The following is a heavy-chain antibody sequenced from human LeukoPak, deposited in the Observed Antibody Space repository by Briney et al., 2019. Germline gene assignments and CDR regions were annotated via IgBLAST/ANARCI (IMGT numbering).Heavy chain of an antibody. V-gene: IGHV4-39*07. CDR1: TFSSYG. Sequence: TFSSYGMSWVRQPPGKGLEWIGSIYYSGNTYFNPSLKSRVTISVDTSKNQFSLKLSSVTAADTAIYYCARDFSSSSTVYYYYYMDVWGKGTTVTVSS. CDR2: IYYSGNT. CDR3: ARDFSSSSTVYYYYYMDV. D-gene: IGHD6-6*01. J-gene: IGHJ6*03.